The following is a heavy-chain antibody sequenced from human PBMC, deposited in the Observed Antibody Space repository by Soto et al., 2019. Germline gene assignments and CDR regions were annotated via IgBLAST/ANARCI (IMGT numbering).Heavy chain of an antibody. D-gene: IGHD5-18*01. V-gene: IGHV1-3*01. CDR1: GYTLTNYA. J-gene: IGHJ3*01. CDR3: ARDQDVDTAMLDAFDV. CDR2: INAGNGNT. Sequence: ASVKVSCTASGYTLTNYAIHWVRQAPGQRLEWMGWINAGNGNTKYSQKFQGRVTITRDTSASTAYMELSGLRSEDTAVYYCARDQDVDTAMLDAFDVWGQGTMVTVS.